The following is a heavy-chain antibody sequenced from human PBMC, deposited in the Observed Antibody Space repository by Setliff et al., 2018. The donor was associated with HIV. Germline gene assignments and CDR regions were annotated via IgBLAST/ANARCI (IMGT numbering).Heavy chain of an antibody. D-gene: IGHD3-10*02. CDR3: ARIVRPSYYYYYYMDV. CDR1: GGTFSSYA. J-gene: IGHJ6*03. Sequence: SVTVSCKASGGTFSSYAISWVRQAPGQGLEWMGGITPIFNTANYAQKFQGRVTITADESTSTAYMELSSLRSEDTAVFYCARIVRPSYYYYYYMDVWGKGTTVTVSS. V-gene: IGHV1-69*13. CDR2: ITPIFNTA.